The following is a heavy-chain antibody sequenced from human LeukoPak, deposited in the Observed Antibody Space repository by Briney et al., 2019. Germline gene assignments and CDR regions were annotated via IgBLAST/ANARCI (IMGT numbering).Heavy chain of an antibody. J-gene: IGHJ4*02. D-gene: IGHD1-14*01. Sequence: SETLSLTCTVSGGSISNGGYYWSWIRQHPGKGLEWIGYIYDSGTTYYNPALQSRVTMSVDLSDNHSSLRMRSMTAADTAVYFCARGGDRRGFDYWGQGTLVTVSS. CDR1: GGSISNGGYY. CDR2: IYDSGTT. V-gene: IGHV4-31*03. CDR3: ARGGDRRGFDY.